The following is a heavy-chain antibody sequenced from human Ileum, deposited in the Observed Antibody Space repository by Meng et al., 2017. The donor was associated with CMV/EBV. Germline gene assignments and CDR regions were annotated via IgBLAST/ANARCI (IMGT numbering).Heavy chain of an antibody. V-gene: IGHV3-23*01. J-gene: IGHJ3*02. Sequence: GESLKISCAASGFSLYTYAMTWVRQAPGKGLEWVSTLSRSGTGTYYAGSVKGRFSISRYSSKNTLYLQMNSLRVEDTAVYYCAKKWGGIPGDEAFDIWGQGTVVTVSS. CDR1: GFSLYTYA. D-gene: IGHD2-15*01. CDR3: AKKWGGIPGDEAFDI. CDR2: LSRSGTGT.